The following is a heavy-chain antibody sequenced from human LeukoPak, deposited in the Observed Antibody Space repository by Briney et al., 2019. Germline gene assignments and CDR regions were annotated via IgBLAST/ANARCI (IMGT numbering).Heavy chain of an antibody. Sequence: PSETLSLTCTVAGGSISSYYWSWIRQPPGKGLEWIGYIYYTGSTNYNPSLKSRVTISVDTSKNQFSLKLTSVTAADTAVYYCARRLPEELSGDWFDPWGQGTLVTVSS. CDR1: GGSISSYY. V-gene: IGHV4-59*08. CDR2: IYYTGST. J-gene: IGHJ5*02. CDR3: ARRLPEELSGDWFDP. D-gene: IGHD1-7*01.